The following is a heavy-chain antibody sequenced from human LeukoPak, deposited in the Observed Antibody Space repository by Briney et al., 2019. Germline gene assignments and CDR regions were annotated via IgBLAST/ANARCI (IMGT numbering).Heavy chain of an antibody. Sequence: PGGSLTLSCPASGFNFDDYTMHWVRQIPGKSLEWVSLINWDGGSTFYADSVKGRFTISRDTRKNFLYLQMISLRTEDTALYYCAKDLGKVIAAAGTSGFDSWGRGTLVTVSS. J-gene: IGHJ4*01. D-gene: IGHD6-13*01. CDR3: AKDLGKVIAAAGTSGFDS. CDR2: INWDGGST. CDR1: GFNFDDYT. V-gene: IGHV3-43*01.